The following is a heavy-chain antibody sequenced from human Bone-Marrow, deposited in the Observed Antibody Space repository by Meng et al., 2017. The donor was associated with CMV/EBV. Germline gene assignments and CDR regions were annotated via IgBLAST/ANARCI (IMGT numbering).Heavy chain of an antibody. Sequence: GGSLRLSCAASGFTFSSYGMHWVRQAPGKGLEWVAFIRYDGSNKYYADSVKGRFTISRDNSKDTLYLQMNSLRAEDTAVYYCAKDLALLTIFCVGDYWGQGTLVTVSS. J-gene: IGHJ4*02. V-gene: IGHV3-30*02. CDR1: GFTFSSYG. D-gene: IGHD3-3*01. CDR2: IRYDGSNK. CDR3: AKDLALLTIFCVGDY.